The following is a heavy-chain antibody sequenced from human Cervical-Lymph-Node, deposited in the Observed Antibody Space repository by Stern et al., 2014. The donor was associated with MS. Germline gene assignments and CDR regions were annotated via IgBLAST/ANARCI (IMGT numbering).Heavy chain of an antibody. Sequence: VQLVESGAEVKKPGSSVKVSCHTSGGTFNVYAINWLRQAPGHGLEWLGGLIPIIGIANYAQKFQGRVTIAADESTRTSSMQLSSLTSNDTAVYYCARDGRHTNNYGLDVWGQGTTVTVSS. V-gene: IGHV1-69*01. CDR2: LIPIIGIA. CDR3: ARDGRHTNNYGLDV. J-gene: IGHJ6*02. CDR1: GGTFNVYA.